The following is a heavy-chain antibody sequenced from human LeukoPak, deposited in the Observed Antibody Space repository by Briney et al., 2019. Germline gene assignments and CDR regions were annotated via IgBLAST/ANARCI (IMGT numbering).Heavy chain of an antibody. J-gene: IGHJ3*02. CDR3: AKGRDSGIAAAGAFDI. CDR1: GFTFDDYA. D-gene: IGHD6-13*01. V-gene: IGHV3-9*03. CDR2: ISWNSGSI. Sequence: GGSLRLSCAASGFTFDDYAMHWVRQAPGKGLEWVSGISWNSGSIGYADSVKGRFTISRDNAKNSLYPQMNSLRAEDMALYYCAKGRDSGIAAAGAFDIWGQGTMVTVSS.